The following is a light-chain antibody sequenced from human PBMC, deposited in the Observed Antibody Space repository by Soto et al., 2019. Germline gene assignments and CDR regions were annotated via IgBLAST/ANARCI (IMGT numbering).Light chain of an antibody. CDR2: DAS. V-gene: IGKV1-5*01. CDR1: QSISSW. J-gene: IGKJ1*01. Sequence: DIQLTQSPSFLSASVGDRVTIACRASQSISSWLAWYQQKPGKAPKLLIYDASSLESGVPSRFSGSASGTEFTLTISSLQSEDFTVYYCQQYNKWPLTFGQGTKVDIK. CDR3: QQYNKWPLT.